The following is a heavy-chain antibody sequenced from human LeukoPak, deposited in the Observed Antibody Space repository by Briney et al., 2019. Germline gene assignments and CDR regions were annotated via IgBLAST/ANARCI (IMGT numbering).Heavy chain of an antibody. Sequence: SQTLSLTCTVSGGSINNGNYYWSWIRQPAGKGLEWIGRIHTSGSTNYNPSLKSRATISGDTSNNQVSVKLTSVTAADTAMYYCAREGHYYDDNSGYYPFDYWGQGALVTVSS. CDR1: GGSINNGNYY. CDR2: IHTSGST. V-gene: IGHV4-61*02. CDR3: AREGHYYDDNSGYYPFDY. J-gene: IGHJ4*02. D-gene: IGHD3-22*01.